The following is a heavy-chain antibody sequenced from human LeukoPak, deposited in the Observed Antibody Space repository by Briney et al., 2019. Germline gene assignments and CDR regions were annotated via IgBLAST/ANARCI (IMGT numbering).Heavy chain of an antibody. CDR1: GFTFSSYD. D-gene: IGHD1-1*01. Sequence: GGSLRLSCAASGFTFSSYDMHWVRQVTGKGLEWVSAIGFAGDTYCPGSVKGRFTISRENAKNSLYLQMYSLRAGDTAVYYCARVGTLDRGYWYFDLWGRGTQVTVSS. V-gene: IGHV3-13*01. CDR2: IGFAGDT. CDR3: ARVGTLDRGYWYFDL. J-gene: IGHJ2*01.